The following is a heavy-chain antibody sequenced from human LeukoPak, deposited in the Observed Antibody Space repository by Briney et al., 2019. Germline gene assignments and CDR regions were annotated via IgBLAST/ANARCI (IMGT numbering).Heavy chain of an antibody. CDR3: ARSDDRTGGEDY. CDR1: GGSISSYY. J-gene: IGHJ4*02. D-gene: IGHD3-22*01. V-gene: IGHV4-59*08. CDR2: IYYSGST. Sequence: PSETLSLTCTVSGGSISSYYWSWIRQPPGKGLEWIGYIYYSGSTNYNPSLKSRVTISVDTSKNQFSLKLSSVTAADTAVYYCARSDDRTGGEDYWGQGTLVTVSS.